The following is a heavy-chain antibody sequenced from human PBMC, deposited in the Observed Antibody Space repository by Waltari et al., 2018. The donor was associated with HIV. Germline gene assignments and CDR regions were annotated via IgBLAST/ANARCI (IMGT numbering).Heavy chain of an antibody. V-gene: IGHV3-30*18. CDR3: AKDRRQGFYYDNSGERPFDS. CDR1: GLAFLNSYG. D-gene: IGHD3-22*01. CDR2: ISYDTANL. Sequence: QVHLVESGGGVVQPGRSLRLSCAASGLAFLNSYGMHWVRTAPGKGLEWVATISYDTANLYYADSVRGRFTISRDNSKNTLYLEMNSLRGEDTAVYYCAKDRRQGFYYDNSGERPFDSWGQGTLVSVSS. J-gene: IGHJ4*02.